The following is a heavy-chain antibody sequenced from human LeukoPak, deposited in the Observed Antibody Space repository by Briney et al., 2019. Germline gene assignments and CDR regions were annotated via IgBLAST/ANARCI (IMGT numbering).Heavy chain of an antibody. D-gene: IGHD3-16*01. CDR3: ARSGGGMDDY. CDR2: ISGSGGGT. V-gene: IGHV3-23*01. J-gene: IGHJ4*02. CDR1: GFTFSSYA. Sequence: GGSLRLSCAASGFTFSSYAMSWVRQAPEKGLEWVSTISGSGGGTYYADSVKGRFTISRDNAKNSLYLQMNSLRAEDTAVYYCARSGGGMDDYWGQGTLVTVSS.